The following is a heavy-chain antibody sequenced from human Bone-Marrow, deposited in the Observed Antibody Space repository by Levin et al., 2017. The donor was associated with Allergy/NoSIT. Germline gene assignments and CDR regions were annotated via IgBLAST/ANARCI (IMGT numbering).Heavy chain of an antibody. Sequence: GGSLRLSCAASGFNFSIYGMNWVRQAPGKGLEWVSSISSSSSNIYHADSLKGRFTISRDNAKNSLYLQMKSLRAVDTAVYYCARDRTNGILTNYGMDVWGQGTTVTVSS. CDR1: GFNFSIYG. D-gene: IGHD3-9*01. CDR2: ISSSSSNI. V-gene: IGHV3-21*04. CDR3: ARDRTNGILTNYGMDV. J-gene: IGHJ6*02.